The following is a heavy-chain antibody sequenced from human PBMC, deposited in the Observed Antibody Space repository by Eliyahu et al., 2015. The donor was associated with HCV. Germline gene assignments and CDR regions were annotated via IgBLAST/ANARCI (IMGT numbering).Heavy chain of an antibody. CDR2: INPSRGRP. J-gene: IGHJ6*02. Sequence: QVQLVQSGAELKKPGASVQVSXATSGYDFTDYYXHWXRQAPGQGXXWMGVINPSRGRPTFAQKFQGRLTVTKDTSTDTVYMELNSLRSDDTAVYYCTRDHNRDPYGMDVWGQGTTDTVSS. D-gene: IGHD1-1*01. CDR1: GYDFTDYY. CDR3: TRDHNRDPYGMDV. V-gene: IGHV1-46*03.